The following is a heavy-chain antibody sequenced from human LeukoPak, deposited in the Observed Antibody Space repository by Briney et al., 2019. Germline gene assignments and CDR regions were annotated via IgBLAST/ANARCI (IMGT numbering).Heavy chain of an antibody. CDR3: VRVNYYGRVDYFDY. J-gene: IGHJ4*02. CDR1: GYTLTGHY. Sequence: GASVKVSCKASGYTLTGHYMHWVRQAPGQGLEWMGWINPNSGATNYAQKFQGRVTMTRDTSINTAYMELSRLGSDDTAVYYCVRVNYYGRVDYFDYWGQGSLVTVSS. CDR2: INPNSGAT. D-gene: IGHD3-10*01. V-gene: IGHV1-2*02.